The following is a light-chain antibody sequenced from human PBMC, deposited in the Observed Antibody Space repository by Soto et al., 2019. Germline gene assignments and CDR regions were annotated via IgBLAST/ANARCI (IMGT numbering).Light chain of an antibody. CDR1: SSNIGAGYE. J-gene: IGLJ1*01. V-gene: IGLV1-40*01. CDR2: ENN. Sequence: QSALTQQPSVSEAPGQRVTISCTGSSSNIGAGYEAHWYQQVPGTAPKLLIYENNNRPSGVPDRFSGSKSGTSASLAITGLQAEDEAEYYCQSYDSSLSGYVFGIGTKVTVL. CDR3: QSYDSSLSGYV.